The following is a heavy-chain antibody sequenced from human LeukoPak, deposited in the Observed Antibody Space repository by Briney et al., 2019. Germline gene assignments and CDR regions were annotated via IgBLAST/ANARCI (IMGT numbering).Heavy chain of an antibody. CDR3: ARDIVVVPAAMWHYYYGMDV. CDR2: ISSSSSYI. J-gene: IGHJ6*02. D-gene: IGHD2-2*01. CDR1: GFTFSSYS. V-gene: IGHV3-21*01. Sequence: KAGGSLRLSCAASGFTFSSYSMNWVRQAPGKGLEWVSSISSSSSYIYYADSVKGRFTISRDNAKNSLYLQMNSLRAEDTAVYYCARDIVVVPAAMWHYYYGMDVWGQGTTITVSS.